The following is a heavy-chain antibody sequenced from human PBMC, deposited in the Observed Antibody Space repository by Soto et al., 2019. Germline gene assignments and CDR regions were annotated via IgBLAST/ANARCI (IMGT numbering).Heavy chain of an antibody. Sequence: SETLSLTCTVSGGSISSSSYYWGWIRQPPGKGLEWIGSIYYSGSTYYNPSLKSRVTISVDTSKNQFSLKLSSVTAADTAVYYCARLKGGLYDFWSGYGMDVWGQGTTVTVSS. D-gene: IGHD3-3*01. CDR2: IYYSGST. J-gene: IGHJ6*02. CDR3: ARLKGGLYDFWSGYGMDV. V-gene: IGHV4-39*01. CDR1: GGSISSSSYY.